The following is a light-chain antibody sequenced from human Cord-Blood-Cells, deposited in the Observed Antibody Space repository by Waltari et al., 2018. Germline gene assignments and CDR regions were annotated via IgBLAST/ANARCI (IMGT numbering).Light chain of an antibody. CDR2: RDS. J-gene: IGLJ2*01. CDR1: KLAEKD. CDR3: QAWDSSTHVV. V-gene: IGLV3-1*01. Sequence: SYELTQPPSVSVSPGQTASITCSGDKLAEKDTCWSQQKPGQSPVLVIYRDSKRPSWIPERFSGSNSGNTATLTISGTQAMDEADYYCQAWDSSTHVVLGGGTKLTVL.